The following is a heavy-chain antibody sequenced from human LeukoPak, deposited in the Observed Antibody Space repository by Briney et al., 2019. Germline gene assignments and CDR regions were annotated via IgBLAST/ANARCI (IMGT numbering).Heavy chain of an antibody. CDR2: ISLGGVNT. Sequence: PGGSLRLSCAASGFTFSSYAVSWVRQAPGKGLEWVSAISLGGVNTYYADSVKGRFTVSRVNSKNTLYLQMNSLRVEDTAVYYCAKNVMYSSSAVDYWGQGTLVTVSS. V-gene: IGHV3-23*01. CDR3: AKNVMYSSSAVDY. J-gene: IGHJ4*02. CDR1: GFTFSSYA. D-gene: IGHD6-6*01.